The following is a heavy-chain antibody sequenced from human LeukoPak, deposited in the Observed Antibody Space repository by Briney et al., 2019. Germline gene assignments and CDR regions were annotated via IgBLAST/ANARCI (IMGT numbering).Heavy chain of an antibody. V-gene: IGHV3-15*01. Sequence: GGSLRLSYAASGFTFSNAWMSWVRQAPGKGLEWLGRIKSNPDGGTTDYTAPVKGRFTISRDDSKNTLYLQMNSLKTEDTAVYYCSTYRFNYDISGSDYWGQGTLVTVSS. D-gene: IGHD3-22*01. J-gene: IGHJ4*02. CDR2: IKSNPDGGTT. CDR3: STYRFNYDISGSDY. CDR1: GFTFSNAW.